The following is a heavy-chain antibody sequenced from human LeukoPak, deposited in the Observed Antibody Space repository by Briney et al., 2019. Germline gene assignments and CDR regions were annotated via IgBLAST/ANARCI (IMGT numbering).Heavy chain of an antibody. CDR1: GGTFSSYA. CDR2: IIPILGIT. V-gene: IGHV1-69*04. J-gene: IGHJ6*04. Sequence: SVKVSCKASGGTFSSYAITWVRQAPGQGLEWMGKIIPILGITNYAQNFQGRVTISADKSTSTAYMELSSLRSEDTAVYYCARPALDEDYYGMDVWGEGTRSPSPQ. D-gene: IGHD6-6*01. CDR3: ARPALDEDYYGMDV.